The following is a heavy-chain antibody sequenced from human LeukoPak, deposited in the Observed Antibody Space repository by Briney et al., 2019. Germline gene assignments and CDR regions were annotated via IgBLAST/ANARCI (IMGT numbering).Heavy chain of an antibody. Sequence: GGSLRLSCAASGFTVSSNYMSWVRQAPGKGLEWVSIIYSGRNTYYADSVKGRFTISRGSSKNTLYLQMNNLRAEDTALYYCATAIVYSGYEKRLDYWGQGTLVTVSS. V-gene: IGHV3-53*01. CDR3: ATAIVYSGYEKRLDY. CDR1: GFTVSSNY. J-gene: IGHJ4*02. CDR2: IYSGRNT. D-gene: IGHD5-12*01.